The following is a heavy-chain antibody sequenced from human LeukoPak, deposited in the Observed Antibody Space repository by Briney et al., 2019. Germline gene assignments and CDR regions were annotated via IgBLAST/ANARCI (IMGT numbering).Heavy chain of an antibody. J-gene: IGHJ3*02. CDR1: GGSFSGYY. D-gene: IGHD6-19*01. V-gene: IGHV4-34*01. Sequence: SETLSLTCAVYGGSFSGYYWSWIRQPPGKGLEWIGEINHSGSTNYNPSLKSRVTISVDTSKTQCSLNLNSVTAADTAVFYCARWLGNGFDIWGQGTMVTVSS. CDR3: ARWLGNGFDI. CDR2: INHSGST.